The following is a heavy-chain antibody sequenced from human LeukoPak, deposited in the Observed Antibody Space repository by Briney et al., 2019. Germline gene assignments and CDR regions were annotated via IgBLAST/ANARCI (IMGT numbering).Heavy chain of an antibody. CDR3: ATIGAAYSGYDASMDV. CDR2: IYSSGST. CDR1: GGSISSYY. Sequence: SETLSLTCTVSGGSISSYYWSWLRQPAGKGLEWIGRIYSSGSTNYNPSLKSRVTMSVDTSKNQFSLKLSSLTAADTAVYYCATIGAAYSGYDASMDVWGKGTTVTVSS. D-gene: IGHD5-12*01. J-gene: IGHJ6*03. V-gene: IGHV4-4*07.